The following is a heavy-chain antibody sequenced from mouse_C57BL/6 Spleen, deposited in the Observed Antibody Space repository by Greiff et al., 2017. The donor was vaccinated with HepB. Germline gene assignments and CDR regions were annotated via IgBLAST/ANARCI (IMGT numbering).Heavy chain of an antibody. CDR1: GYTFTSYW. CDR2: IYPSDSET. Sequence: QVQLQQPGAELVRPGSSVKLSCKASGYTFTSYWMDWVKQRPGQGLEWIGNIYPSDSETHYNQKFKDKATLTVDKSSSTAYMQLSSLTSEDSAVYYCARSILWGLPQGNYFDYWGQGTTLTVSS. V-gene: IGHV1-61*01. D-gene: IGHD1-1*02. J-gene: IGHJ2*01. CDR3: ARSILWGLPQGNYFDY.